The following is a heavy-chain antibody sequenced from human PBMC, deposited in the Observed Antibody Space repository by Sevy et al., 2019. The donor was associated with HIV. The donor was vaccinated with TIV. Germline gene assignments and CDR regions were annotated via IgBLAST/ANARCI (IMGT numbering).Heavy chain of an antibody. Sequence: SETLSLTCTVSGGSVSSGSYYWSWIRQPPGKGLEWIGYFYYSGSTNYNPSLKSRVTISVDTSKNQFSLKLSSVTAADTAVYYCARESVRYDRTDYWGQGTLVTVSS. CDR1: GGSVSSGSYY. CDR2: FYYSGST. D-gene: IGHD3-3*01. CDR3: ARESVRYDRTDY. J-gene: IGHJ4*02. V-gene: IGHV4-61*01.